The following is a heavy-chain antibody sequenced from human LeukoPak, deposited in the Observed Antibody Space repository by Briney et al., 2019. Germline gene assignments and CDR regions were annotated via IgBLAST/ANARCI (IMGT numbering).Heavy chain of an antibody. CDR2: IYYSGST. D-gene: IGHD1-1*01. J-gene: IGHJ4*02. Sequence: WVRQAPGKGLEWIGSIYYSGSTYYNPSLKSRVTISVDTSKNQFSLKLSSVAAADTAVYYCARVPPVPPPPDDEEDYWGQGTLVTVSS. CDR3: ARVPPVPPPPDDEEDY. V-gene: IGHV4-39*07.